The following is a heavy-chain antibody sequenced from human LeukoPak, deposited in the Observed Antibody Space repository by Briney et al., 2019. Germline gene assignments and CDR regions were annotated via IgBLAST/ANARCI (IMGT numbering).Heavy chain of an antibody. CDR1: GYTLTELS. Sequence: ASVKVSCKVSGYTLTELSMHWVRQAPGKGLEWMGGFDPEDGETIYAQKFQGRVTMTEDTSTDTAYMELSSLGSEDTAVYYCATVPYSSSWYVDYWGQGTLVTVSS. V-gene: IGHV1-24*01. D-gene: IGHD6-13*01. CDR3: ATVPYSSSWYVDY. CDR2: FDPEDGET. J-gene: IGHJ4*02.